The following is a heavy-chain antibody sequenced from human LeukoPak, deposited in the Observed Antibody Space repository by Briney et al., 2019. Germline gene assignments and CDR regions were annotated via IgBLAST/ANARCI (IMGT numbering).Heavy chain of an antibody. V-gene: IGHV4-59*12. CDR1: GGSLSSYY. Sequence: PSETLSLTCTVSGGSLSSYYWSWIRQPPGKGLEGIGYIYYSGSTNYNPSLKSRVTISVDTSKNQFSLKLSSVTAADTAVYYCARDRGYSSSSYFDYWGQGTLVTVSS. CDR2: IYYSGST. J-gene: IGHJ4*02. CDR3: ARDRGYSSSSYFDY. D-gene: IGHD6-13*01.